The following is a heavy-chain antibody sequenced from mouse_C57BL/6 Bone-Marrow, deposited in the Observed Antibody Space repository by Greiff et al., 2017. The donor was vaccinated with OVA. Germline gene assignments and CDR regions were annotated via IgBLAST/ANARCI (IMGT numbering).Heavy chain of an antibody. Sequence: LQWVTQRPGQGLEWIGAIYPGNGDTSYNQKFKGKATLTADKSSSTAYMQLSSLTSEDSAVYYCALANFDYWGQGTTLTVSS. J-gene: IGHJ2*01. V-gene: IGHV1-87*01. CDR3: SEDSAVYYCALANFDY. D-gene: IGHD1-1*01. CDR2: GQGLEWIG.